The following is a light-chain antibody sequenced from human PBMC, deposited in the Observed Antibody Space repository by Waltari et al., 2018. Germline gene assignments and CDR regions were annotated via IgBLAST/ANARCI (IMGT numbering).Light chain of an antibody. CDR3: QQANSFPLS. J-gene: IGKJ4*01. CDR2: AAS. CDR1: QGISCY. Sequence: DIQMTQSPSPVSASVGDTVTIPFRARQGISCYLAWYQQKPGQAPKLLISAASILQNGVPSRFRGSGSGTDFTLTISRLQPEDFATYYCQQANSFPLSFGGGTKVDIK. V-gene: IGKV1-12*01.